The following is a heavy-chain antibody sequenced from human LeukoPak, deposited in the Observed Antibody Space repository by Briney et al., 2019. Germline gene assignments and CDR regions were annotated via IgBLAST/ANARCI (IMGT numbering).Heavy chain of an antibody. Sequence: ASVKVSCKASGYTFTSYYMHWVRQAPGQGLEWMGIINPSGGSTSYTQKFQGRVTMTRDTSTSTVYMELSSLRSEDTAVYYCAREGFPPKISDFWSGLGPYYYYGMDVWGQGTTVTVSS. V-gene: IGHV1-46*01. CDR2: INPSGGST. CDR3: AREGFPPKISDFWSGLGPYYYYGMDV. CDR1: GYTFTSYY. J-gene: IGHJ6*02. D-gene: IGHD3-3*01.